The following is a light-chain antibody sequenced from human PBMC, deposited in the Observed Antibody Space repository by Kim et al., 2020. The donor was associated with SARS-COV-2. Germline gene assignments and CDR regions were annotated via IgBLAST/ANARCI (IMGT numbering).Light chain of an antibody. CDR3: SSYTGSNTGV. CDR1: SSDVGGYNF. Sequence: QAITISRTGTSSDVGGYNFVSWYQQHPGKAPKLLIYDVDNRPSGISTRFSASKSGHTASLTISGLQAEDEADYYCSSYTGSNTGVFGTGTKVTVL. CDR2: DVD. V-gene: IGLV2-14*03. J-gene: IGLJ1*01.